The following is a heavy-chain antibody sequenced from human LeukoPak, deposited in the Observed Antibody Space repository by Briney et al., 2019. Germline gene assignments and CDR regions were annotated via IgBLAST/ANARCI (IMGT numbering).Heavy chain of an antibody. V-gene: IGHV3-23*01. CDR3: ARGGSYLSAFDI. CDR2: ISGSGGST. D-gene: IGHD1-26*01. J-gene: IGHJ3*02. CDR1: GFTFSSYG. Sequence: GGSLRLSCAASGFTFSSYGMSWVRQAPGKGLEWVSAISGSGGSTYYADSVKGRFTISRDNSKNMLYLQMNSLRAEDTAVYYCARGGSYLSAFDIWGQGTMVTVSS.